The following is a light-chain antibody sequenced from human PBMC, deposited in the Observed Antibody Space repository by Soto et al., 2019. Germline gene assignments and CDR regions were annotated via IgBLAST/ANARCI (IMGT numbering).Light chain of an antibody. J-gene: IGLJ3*02. V-gene: IGLV2-23*02. Sequence: QSVLTQPASVSGSPGQSITISCTGNSNDIGSFNLVSWSQQEPGKAPKFLIYEITKRPSGVSSRFSGFKSGNTASLTISGLQPEDEADYYCCSPAGGMTWVFGGGTKLTVL. CDR1: SNDIGSFNL. CDR3: CSPAGGMTWV. CDR2: EIT.